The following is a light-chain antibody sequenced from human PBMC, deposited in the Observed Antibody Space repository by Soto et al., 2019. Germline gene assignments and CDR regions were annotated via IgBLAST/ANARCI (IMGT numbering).Light chain of an antibody. CDR1: QSISSW. CDR3: QQYNSYPWT. CDR2: DAS. Sequence: IQMTQSPSTLSASVGDRVTISCRASQSISSWLAWYQQKPGKAPKLLIYDASSLESGVPSRFSGSGSGTECTRTITSLQPDDVETYYCQQYNSYPWTFGQGTKVDIK. J-gene: IGKJ1*01. V-gene: IGKV1-5*01.